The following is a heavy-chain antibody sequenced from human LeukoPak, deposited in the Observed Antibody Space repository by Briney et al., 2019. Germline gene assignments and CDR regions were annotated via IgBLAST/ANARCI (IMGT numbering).Heavy chain of an antibody. D-gene: IGHD1-20*01. CDR1: GYTFTGYY. CDR3: ARGGYNWNDVYFDY. V-gene: IGHV1-2*06. CDR2: INPNSGGT. Sequence: ASVKVSCKASGYTFTGYYMHWVRQAPGQGLEWMGRINPNSGGTNYAQKFQGRVTMTRDTSISTAYMELSRLRSDGTAVYYCARGGYNWNDVYFDYWGQGTLVTVSS. J-gene: IGHJ4*02.